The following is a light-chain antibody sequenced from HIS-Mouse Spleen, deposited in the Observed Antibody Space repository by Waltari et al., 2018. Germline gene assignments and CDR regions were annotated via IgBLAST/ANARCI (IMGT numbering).Light chain of an antibody. Sequence: QSALTTPASVSGSPGQSITISCTGTSSDVGRYNLVSWYQQHPGKDPKLMLYEGSKRPSGLSNPFSCSKSGNTASLTLSGLQAEDEADYYCCSYAGSSTLVFGGGTKLTVL. J-gene: IGLJ3*02. CDR3: CSYAGSSTLV. CDR2: EGS. V-gene: IGLV2-23*01. CDR1: SSDVGRYNL.